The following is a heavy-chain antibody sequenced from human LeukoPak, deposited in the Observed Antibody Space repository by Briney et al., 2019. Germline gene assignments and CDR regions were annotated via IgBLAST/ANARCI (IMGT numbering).Heavy chain of an antibody. CDR3: AKGRGDYYYMDV. J-gene: IGHJ6*03. CDR2: ISGSGGRT. V-gene: IGHV3-23*01. Sequence: GGSLRLSCAASGFTFSSYGMSWVRQAPGKGLEWVSAISGSGGRTYYADSVKGRFTISRDNSKNTLYLQMNSLRAEDTAVYYCAKGRGDYYYMDVWGKGTTVTVSS. CDR1: GFTFSSYG.